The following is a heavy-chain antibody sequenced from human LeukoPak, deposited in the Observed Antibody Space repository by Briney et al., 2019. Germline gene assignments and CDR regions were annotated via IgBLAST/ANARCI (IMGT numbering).Heavy chain of an antibody. V-gene: IGHV3-30*18. CDR3: AKVPRYCSSTSCPDFDY. D-gene: IGHD2-2*01. CDR2: ISYDGSDK. CDR1: GFTFSSYG. J-gene: IGHJ4*02. Sequence: PGGSLRLSCGASGFTFSSYGMHWVRQAPGKGLEWVAVISYDGSDKSYADSVKGRFTISRDNSNNRVYLQMNSLRAEDTAVYYCAKVPRYCSSTSCPDFDYWGQGTLVTVSS.